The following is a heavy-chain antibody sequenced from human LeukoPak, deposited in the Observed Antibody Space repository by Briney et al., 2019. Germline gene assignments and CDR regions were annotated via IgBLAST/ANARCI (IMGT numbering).Heavy chain of an antibody. V-gene: IGHV4-59*01. CDR2: IASSGIT. D-gene: IGHD6-19*01. CDR3: ATVASGWYPDY. Sequence: SETLSLTCTVSGGSISSFYYTWIRQPPGKGLEWIGYIASSGITNYNSSLNSRATISLDTSQNQFSLKLNSVTAADTAVYYCATVASGWYPDYWGQGALVTVSS. J-gene: IGHJ4*02. CDR1: GGSISSFY.